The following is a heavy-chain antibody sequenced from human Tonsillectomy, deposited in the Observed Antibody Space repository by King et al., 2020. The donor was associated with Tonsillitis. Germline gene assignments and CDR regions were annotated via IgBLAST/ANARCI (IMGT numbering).Heavy chain of an antibody. V-gene: IGHV3-33*05. CDR1: GFAFRSYG. D-gene: IGHD6-19*01. CDR3: ARERLYSSDWGIDF. J-gene: IGHJ4*02. Sequence: HVQLVESGGGVVQPGRSLRLSCASSGFAFRSYGMHWVRQAPGKGLEWVAVISFDASRENYADSVKGRFTISRDNSKNTLYLHMNGLTAEDTAVYYCARERLYSSDWGIDFWGQGSLVTVSS. CDR2: ISFDASRE.